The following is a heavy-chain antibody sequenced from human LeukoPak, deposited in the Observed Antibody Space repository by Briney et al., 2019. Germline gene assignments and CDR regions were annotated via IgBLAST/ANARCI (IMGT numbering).Heavy chain of an antibody. D-gene: IGHD2-21*02. CDR3: ASNHLGVVTAKFDY. J-gene: IGHJ4*02. CDR1: GFTFSSYW. Sequence: GGSLRLSCAASGFTFSSYWMSWVRQAPGRGLEWVADIKQDGTQKYYVDSVEGRFTISRDNAKNSLYLQMNSLRAEDTAVYYCASNHLGVVTAKFDYWGQGTLVTVSS. V-gene: IGHV3-7*02. CDR2: IKQDGTQK.